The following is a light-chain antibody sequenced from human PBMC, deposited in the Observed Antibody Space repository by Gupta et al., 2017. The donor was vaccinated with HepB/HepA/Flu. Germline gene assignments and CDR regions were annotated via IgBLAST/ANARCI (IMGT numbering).Light chain of an antibody. J-gene: IGKJ1*01. CDR2: GAS. CDR1: QSVSSSY. Sequence: EIVLTQSPGTLSLSLGERATLSCRASQSVSSSYIAWYQQKPGQAPRLLIFGASNRATDIPDRFSGSGSGTDFTLTISRLDPEDFAVYYCQHYGTSLWTFGQGTKVEIK. CDR3: QHYGTSLWT. V-gene: IGKV3-20*01.